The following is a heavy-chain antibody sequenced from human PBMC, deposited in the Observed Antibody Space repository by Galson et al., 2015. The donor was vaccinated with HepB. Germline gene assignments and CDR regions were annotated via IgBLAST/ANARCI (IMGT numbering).Heavy chain of an antibody. V-gene: IGHV3-20*04. CDR1: GFILDDYG. D-gene: IGHD6-19*01. CDR3: ARAGDSSGWDFEY. Sequence: SLRLSCAASGFILDDYGMSWVRQAPGKGLEWVAGSNWNGGNKGYADSVKGRFTISRDDVKNSLRLQMNSLRAEDTALYYCARAGDSSGWDFEYWGRGTLVTVSS. J-gene: IGHJ4*02. CDR2: SNWNGGNK.